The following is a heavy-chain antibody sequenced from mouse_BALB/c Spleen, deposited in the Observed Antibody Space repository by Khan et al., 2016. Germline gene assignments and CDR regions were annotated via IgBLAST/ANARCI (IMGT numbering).Heavy chain of an antibody. V-gene: IGHV5-4*02. CDR3: ARTYGNYGYVDG. CDR1: GFTFSAYY. Sequence: EVELVESGGGLVKPGGSLKLSCAASGFTFSAYYMYWVRQTPEKRLEWVATISDGGAYTYYPDSVTGRYTISRDNAKNNLYLQMSSLKSDDTAMDYGARTYGNYGYVDGWGAATTVTVSS. J-gene: IGHJ1*01. D-gene: IGHD1-1*02. CDR2: ISDGGAYT.